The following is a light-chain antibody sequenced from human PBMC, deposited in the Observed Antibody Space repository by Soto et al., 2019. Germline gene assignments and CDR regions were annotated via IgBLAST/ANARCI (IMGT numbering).Light chain of an antibody. CDR3: QQDYDFPWT. J-gene: IGKJ1*01. Sequence: AIQMTQSPSSLSASVGDRVTITCRASLGIRSDLVWYQQKPGKAPKVLIYAASTLQGGVPSRFSGSGSGTDFTLTISSLQPEDFAIYYFQQDYDFPWTFGQGTEVEMK. CDR2: AAS. CDR1: LGIRSD. V-gene: IGKV1-6*01.